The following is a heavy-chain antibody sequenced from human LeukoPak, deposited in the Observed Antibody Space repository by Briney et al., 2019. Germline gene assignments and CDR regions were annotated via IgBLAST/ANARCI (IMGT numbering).Heavy chain of an antibody. J-gene: IGHJ4*02. D-gene: IGHD3-16*01. CDR3: ARRGGGATYYFDY. CDR2: IYHSGST. CDR1: GYSISSGYY. Sequence: PSETLSLTCTVSGYSISSGYYWGWIRQPPGKGLEWIGSIYHSGSTYYNPSLKSRVTISIDTSKNQFSLKLSSVTAADTAVYYCARRGGGATYYFDYWGQGTLVTVSS. V-gene: IGHV4-38-2*02.